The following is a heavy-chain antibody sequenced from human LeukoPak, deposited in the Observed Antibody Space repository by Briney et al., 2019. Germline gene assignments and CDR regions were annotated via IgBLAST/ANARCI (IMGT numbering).Heavy chain of an antibody. CDR2: INPNSGGT. Sequence: ASVKASCKASGYTFTDYYMHWVRQAPGQGLEWMGWINPNSGGTNYAQKFQGRVTMTRDTSISTAYMDLSSLTSDDTAVYYCARGSNLHCTSSTCRSVDLWGQGTLVTVSS. D-gene: IGHD2-2*01. CDR1: GYTFTDYY. J-gene: IGHJ5*02. CDR3: ARGSNLHCTSSTCRSVDL. V-gene: IGHV1-2*02.